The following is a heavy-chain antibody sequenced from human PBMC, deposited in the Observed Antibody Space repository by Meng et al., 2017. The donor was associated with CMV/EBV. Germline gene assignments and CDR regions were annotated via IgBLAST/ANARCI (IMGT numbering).Heavy chain of an antibody. CDR2: IYYSGST. Sequence: SDTLSLTCTVSGGSISSSSYYWGWIRQPPGKGLEWIGSIYYSGSTYYNPSLKSRVTISVDTSKNQFSLKLSSVTAADTAVYYCARPHYANYFDYWGQGTLVTVSS. J-gene: IGHJ4*02. D-gene: IGHD4-17*01. CDR3: ARPHYANYFDY. CDR1: GGSISSSSYY. V-gene: IGHV4-39*01.